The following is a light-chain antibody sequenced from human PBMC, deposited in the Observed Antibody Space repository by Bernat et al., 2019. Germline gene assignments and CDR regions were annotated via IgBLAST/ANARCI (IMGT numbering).Light chain of an antibody. V-gene: IGKV1-5*03. CDR3: QQYHSYWT. CDR1: QSISRW. CDR2: KAS. Sequence: DIQMTQSPSTLSASVGDRVAITCRASQSISRWLAWNQQKPGKAPKLLIYKASSLESGVPSRFSGSGSGTEFTLTISSLQPDDFATYYCQQYHSYWTFGQGTKVEIK. J-gene: IGKJ1*01.